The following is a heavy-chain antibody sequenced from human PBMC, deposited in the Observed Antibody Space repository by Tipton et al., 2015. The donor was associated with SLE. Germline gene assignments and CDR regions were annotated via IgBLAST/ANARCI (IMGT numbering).Heavy chain of an antibody. J-gene: IGHJ4*02. CDR1: GFTFSSYW. CDR2: INSDGSST. Sequence: SLRLSCAASGFTFSSYWMHWVRQAPGKGLVWVSRINSDGSSTSYADSVKGRFTISRDNSKNTLYLQMNSLRAEDTAVYYCAREGLAVPALDYWGQGTLVTVSS. D-gene: IGHD2-2*01. V-gene: IGHV3-74*01. CDR3: AREGLAVPALDY.